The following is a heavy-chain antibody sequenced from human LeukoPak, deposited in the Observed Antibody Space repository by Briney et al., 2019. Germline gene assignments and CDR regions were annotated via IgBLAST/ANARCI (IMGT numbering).Heavy chain of an antibody. V-gene: IGHV3-23*01. D-gene: IGHD4-17*01. CDR2: ISGSGNCA. CDR1: GFTFSSYA. J-gene: IGHJ4*02. CDR3: AKSPGIGNYGDYYLHY. Sequence: PAGGSLRLSCAASGFTFSSYAMNWVRQAPGKGLEWVSSISGSGNCAYPDYVRGRFTISRDNSKNTLYLQMNSLRAEDTAVYYCAKSPGIGNYGDYYLHYWGQGTLVTVSS.